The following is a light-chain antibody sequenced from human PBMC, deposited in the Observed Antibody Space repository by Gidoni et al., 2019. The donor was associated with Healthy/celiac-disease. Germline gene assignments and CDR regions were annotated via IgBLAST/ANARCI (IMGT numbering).Light chain of an antibody. V-gene: IGKV3-15*01. CDR2: GAS. Sequence: EIVMTQSPATLSVSPGERATLSCRASQSVSSNLAWYQQTPGQAPRLLIYGASTRATGIPVRFSGSGSGTEFTLTISSLQSEDFAVYYCQQYNNWPPYTFGXGXKLE. CDR3: QQYNNWPPYT. J-gene: IGKJ2*01. CDR1: QSVSSN.